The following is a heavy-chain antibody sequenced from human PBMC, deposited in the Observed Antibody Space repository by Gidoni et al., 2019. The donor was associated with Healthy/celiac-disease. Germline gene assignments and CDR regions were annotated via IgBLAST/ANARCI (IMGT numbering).Heavy chain of an antibody. CDR2: ISSSSRYI. J-gene: IGHJ6*02. D-gene: IGHD3-10*01. Sequence: EVQLVEYGGGLVKLGGSRRLSCAASGFPFSSYSMHLVRQAPGKGLEWVSYISSSSRYIYYADSVKGLFTISSDNANNSLYLQMNSLRAEDTAVYYCARTTMEGGGMDVWGPGTTVTVSS. CDR3: ARTTMEGGGMDV. CDR1: GFPFSSYS. V-gene: IGHV3-21*01.